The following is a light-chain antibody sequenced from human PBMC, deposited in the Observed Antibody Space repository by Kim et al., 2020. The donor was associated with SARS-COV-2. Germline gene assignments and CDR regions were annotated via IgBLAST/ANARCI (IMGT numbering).Light chain of an antibody. CDR1: ESHTTSS. CDR3: QQYERSRT. J-gene: IGKJ1*01. CDR2: GAS. Sequence: CVSPGEGAPLSCRDRESHTTSSLVWYQQKPGQAPRLLISGASSRATGIPDRFSGSGSGTDFTLTVSRLGPEDFAVYYCQQYERSRTFGQGTKL. V-gene: IGKV3-20*01.